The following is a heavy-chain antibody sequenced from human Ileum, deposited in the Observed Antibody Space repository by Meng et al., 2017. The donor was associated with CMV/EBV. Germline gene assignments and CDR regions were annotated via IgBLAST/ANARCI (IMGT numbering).Heavy chain of an antibody. J-gene: IGHJ4*02. V-gene: IGHV4-4*07. CDR2: ISTSGSD. CDR1: GEFAKYFY. Sequence: GSCPELVRPSEAVFLTCPVSGEFAKYFYWIGIRHPAGKGLQWIGSISTSGSDNYNPSLKSRVTMSVDTSKKQFSLKLSSVTAADTAVYYCARSGLRGIYVDYWGQGTLVTVSS. CDR3: ARSGLRGIYVDY. D-gene: IGHD4-17*01.